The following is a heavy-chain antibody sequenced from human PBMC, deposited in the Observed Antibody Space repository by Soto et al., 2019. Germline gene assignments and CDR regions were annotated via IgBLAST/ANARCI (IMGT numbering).Heavy chain of an antibody. V-gene: IGHV1-69*01. D-gene: IGHD3-22*01. CDR3: ARPLRDRNYYYGMAV. Sequence: QVHLIQSGAEVKKPGSSVKVSCKASGGTFNNYAFSWVRQAPGQGLEWMGGIIPVFSATHYAQNFQGRVAISADESTATVYMELSSLRSEDTAVYFCARPLRDRNYYYGMAVWGQGTTVTVSS. CDR2: IIPVFSAT. J-gene: IGHJ6*02. CDR1: GGTFNNYA.